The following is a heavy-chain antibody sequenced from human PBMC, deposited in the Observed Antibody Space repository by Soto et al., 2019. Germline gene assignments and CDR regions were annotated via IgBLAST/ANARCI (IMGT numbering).Heavy chain of an antibody. V-gene: IGHV5-51*01. J-gene: IGHJ4*02. D-gene: IGHD4-17*01. Sequence: PGESLKISCKGSGYSFANNWIGWVRQMPGKGLEWMGIIYPGDSNTRYSPSFQGQVTISADKSISTAFLQWSSLKASDTAMYYCATQTTLAHWGQGTLVTVSS. CDR1: GYSFANNW. CDR2: IYPGDSNT. CDR3: ATQTTLAH.